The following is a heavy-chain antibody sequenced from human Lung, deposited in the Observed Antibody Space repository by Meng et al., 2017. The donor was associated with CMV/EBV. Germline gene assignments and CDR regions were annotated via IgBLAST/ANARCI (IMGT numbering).Heavy chain of an antibody. Sequence: LTXXASGFTFDTYGMHWVRQAPGKGLEWLAFIRHDGSNKFYGDSVKGRFTVSRDNSKNTLYLQMNSLGAEETAIYYCAKDQLLFGGPNAYFDDWGQGXLVTVSS. V-gene: IGHV3-30*02. CDR1: GFTFDTYG. CDR3: AKDQLLFGGPNAYFDD. J-gene: IGHJ4*02. CDR2: IRHDGSNK. D-gene: IGHD3-16*01.